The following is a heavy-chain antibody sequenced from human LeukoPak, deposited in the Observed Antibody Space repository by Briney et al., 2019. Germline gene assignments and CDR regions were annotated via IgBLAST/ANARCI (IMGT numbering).Heavy chain of an antibody. CDR3: ARDPPYYDILTGHFDY. V-gene: IGHV1-18*01. CDR1: GYTFTSYG. J-gene: IGHJ4*02. CDR2: ISAYNGNT. Sequence: ASVKVSCKASGYTFTSYGISWVRQAPGQGLEWMGWISAYNGNTNYAQKLQSRVTMTTDTSTSTPYMELRSLRSDATAVYYCARDPPYYDILTGHFDYWGQGTLVTVSS. D-gene: IGHD3-9*01.